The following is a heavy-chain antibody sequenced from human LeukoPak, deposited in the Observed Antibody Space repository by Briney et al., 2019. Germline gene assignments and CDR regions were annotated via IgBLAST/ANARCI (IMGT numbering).Heavy chain of an antibody. CDR3: ARAPTVLVGYCSSSSCQADY. CDR2: ISGDSRYI. D-gene: IGHD2-2*01. Sequence: GGSLRLSCAGSGFTFSRYTFNWVRQAPGKGLEWVSAISGDSRYIYYADSVRGRFTISRDNAENSLYLQMHSLRVEDTAVYYCARAPTVLVGYCSSSSCQADYWGQGTLVTVSS. J-gene: IGHJ4*02. V-gene: IGHV3-21*01. CDR1: GFTFSRYT.